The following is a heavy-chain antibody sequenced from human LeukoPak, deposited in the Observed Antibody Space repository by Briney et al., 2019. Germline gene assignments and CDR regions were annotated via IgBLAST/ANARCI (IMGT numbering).Heavy chain of an antibody. D-gene: IGHD5-18*01. Sequence: GGSLRLSCAASGFTFSSFAMSRVRQAPGKGLEWVSTISGSTYITYYADSVKGRFTISRDTSNNTLYLQLDSLRAKDTAVYYCAKVDTAMIRRYYFDFWGQGTLVTVSS. V-gene: IGHV3-23*01. CDR3: AKVDTAMIRRYYFDF. CDR2: ISGSTYIT. CDR1: GFTFSSFA. J-gene: IGHJ4*02.